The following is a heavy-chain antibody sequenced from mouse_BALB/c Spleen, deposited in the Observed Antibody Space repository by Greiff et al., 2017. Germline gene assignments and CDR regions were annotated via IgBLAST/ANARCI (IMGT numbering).Heavy chain of an antibody. CDR1: GYSFTGYN. D-gene: IGHD2-10*02. J-gene: IGHJ4*01. CDR3: ARSEYGNYDAMDY. Sequence: EVKLVESGPELEKPGASVKISCKASGYSFTGYNMNWVKQSNGKSLEWIGNIDPYYGGTSYNQKFKGKATLTVDESSSTAYMQLSSLTSEDSAVYYCARSEYGNYDAMDYWGQGTSVTVSS. CDR2: IDPYYGGT. V-gene: IGHV1-39*01.